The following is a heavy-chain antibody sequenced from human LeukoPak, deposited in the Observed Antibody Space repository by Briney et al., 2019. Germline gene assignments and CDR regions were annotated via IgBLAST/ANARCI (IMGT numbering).Heavy chain of an antibody. D-gene: IGHD4-11*01. CDR3: ARENSRLDGDAFDI. J-gene: IGHJ3*02. V-gene: IGHV1-18*01. CDR2: ISAYNGNT. Sequence: ASVKVPCKASGYTFTSYGISWVRQAPGQGLEWMGWISAYNGNTNYAQKLQGRVTMTTDTSTSTAYMELRSLRSDDTAVYYCARENSRLDGDAFDIWGQGTMVAISS. CDR1: GYTFTSYG.